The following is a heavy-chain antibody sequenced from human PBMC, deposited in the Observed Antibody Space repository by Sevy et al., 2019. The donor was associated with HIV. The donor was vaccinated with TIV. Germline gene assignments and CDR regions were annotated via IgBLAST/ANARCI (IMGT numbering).Heavy chain of an antibody. J-gene: IGHJ6*02. Sequence: ASVKVSCKASGYSFSSHAMQWVRQAPGQSPECMGWINSGNDDTKYFQKFKGRVTITRDTSASTVYMELSSLTTEDTAVYYCATMIFGTKYYDFGLDVWGQGTTVTVSS. V-gene: IGHV1-3*04. CDR2: INSGNDDT. CDR3: ATMIFGTKYYDFGLDV. CDR1: GYSFSSHA. D-gene: IGHD3-3*01.